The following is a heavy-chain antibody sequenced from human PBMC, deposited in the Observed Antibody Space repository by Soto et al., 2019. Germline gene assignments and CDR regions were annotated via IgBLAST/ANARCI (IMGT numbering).Heavy chain of an antibody. CDR2: ISSDGNNK. V-gene: IGHV3-30*18. J-gene: IGHJ4*02. CDR1: GFSFSNSD. D-gene: IGHD2-2*01. CDR3: DKNIPAVPIFDY. Sequence: ESGGGVVQPGRSLRLSCAASGFSFSNSDMHWVRQAPGKGLEWVAVISSDGNNKYYRDSVKGRFTISRDNSKNTLFLQMNSLRAEDTAVYHCDKNIPAVPIFDYWGQGTLVTVSS.